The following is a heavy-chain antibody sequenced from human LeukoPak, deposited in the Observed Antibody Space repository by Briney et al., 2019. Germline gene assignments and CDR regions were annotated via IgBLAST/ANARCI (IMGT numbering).Heavy chain of an antibody. CDR1: GFTFSIYW. CDR3: ASLDY. CDR2: IKSDGSST. Sequence: GGSLRLSCAASGFTFSIYWVHWVRQAPGKGLVWVSSIKSDGSSTSNADSVKGRFTISRDNAKNTLYLQMNTLRAEDTAVYYCASLDYWGQGTPVTVS. J-gene: IGHJ4*02. V-gene: IGHV3-74*01.